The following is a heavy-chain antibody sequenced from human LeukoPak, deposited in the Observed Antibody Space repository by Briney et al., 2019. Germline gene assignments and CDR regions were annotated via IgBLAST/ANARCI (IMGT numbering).Heavy chain of an antibody. CDR3: ARHAPGYCSGTSCYDAFDI. V-gene: IGHV4-4*09. D-gene: IGHD2-2*01. CDR1: GDSISSYY. J-gene: IGHJ3*02. Sequence: SETLSLTCTVSGDSISSYYWSWIRQPPGKGLEWIGNIYTSGGTNYNPSLKSRVTISVDTSQNQFSLKLSSVTAADTAVYYCARHAPGYCSGTSCYDAFDIWGQGTMVTVSS. CDR2: IYTSGGT.